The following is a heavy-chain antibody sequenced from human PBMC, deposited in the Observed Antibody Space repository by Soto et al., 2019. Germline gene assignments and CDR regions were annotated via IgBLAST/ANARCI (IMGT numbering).Heavy chain of an antibody. CDR1: GGSISSYY. J-gene: IGHJ5*02. V-gene: IGHV4-59*01. D-gene: IGHD2-2*01. Sequence: SETLSLTCTVSGGSISSYYWSWIRQPPGKGLEWIGYIYYSGSTNYNPSLKSRVTISVDTSKNQFSLMLSSVTAADTAVYYCARGGALEPAAIAFAREVEWFDPWGQGTLVTVSS. CDR3: ARGGALEPAAIAFAREVEWFDP. CDR2: IYYSGST.